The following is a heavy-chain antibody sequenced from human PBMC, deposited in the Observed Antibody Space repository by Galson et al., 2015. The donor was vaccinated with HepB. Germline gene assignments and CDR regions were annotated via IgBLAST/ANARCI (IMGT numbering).Heavy chain of an antibody. CDR1: GFTFDYAW. CDR2: IKSKTDGGTR. CDR3: ILDGAESPLHY. V-gene: IGHV3-15*01. Sequence: SLRLSCAASGFTFDYAWMSWVRQAPGKGLQWVGRIKSKTDGGTRDYAAPVKGRFTISRDDSKNTLYLQMNSLKTEDTAVYYCILDGAESPLHYWGQGTLVTVSS. D-gene: IGHD1-14*01. J-gene: IGHJ4*02.